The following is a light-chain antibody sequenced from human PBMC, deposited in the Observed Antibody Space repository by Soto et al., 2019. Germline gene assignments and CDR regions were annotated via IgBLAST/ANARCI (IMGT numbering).Light chain of an antibody. CDR3: QQYHIWPSWT. CDR1: QSVSLS. CDR2: GAS. Sequence: EIVLTQSPATLSVSLGDSATLSCRASQSVSLSLAWYQMRPGQPPRLLIYGASTRATDIPARFSGSGSGTDFTLTSSSLQSEDFAVSFCQQYHIWPSWTFGQGTKVELK. J-gene: IGKJ1*01. V-gene: IGKV3-15*01.